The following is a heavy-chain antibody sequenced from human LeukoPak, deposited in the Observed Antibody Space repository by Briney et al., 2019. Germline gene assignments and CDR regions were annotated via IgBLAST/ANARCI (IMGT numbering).Heavy chain of an antibody. CDR3: ARQGYYGSGSYTRFDY. J-gene: IGHJ4*02. CDR2: INHTGST. CDR1: GGSFSDYF. V-gene: IGHV4-34*01. D-gene: IGHD3-10*01. Sequence: TSETLSLTCAVYGGSFSDYFWSWIRQPPGKGLEWIGEINHTGSTNYNPSLESRVTISVDTSKNQFSLKLSSVTAADTAVYYCARQGYYGSGSYTRFDYWGQGTLVTVSS.